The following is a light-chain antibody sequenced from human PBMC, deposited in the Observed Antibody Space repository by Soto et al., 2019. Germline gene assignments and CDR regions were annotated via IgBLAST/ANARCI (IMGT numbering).Light chain of an antibody. Sequence: QSALTQPASVSGSPGQSITISCTGTSSDVGNYNLVSWYQQHPGEAPKLIYEGSKRPSGVSNRFSGSKFGNTASLTISGLQAEDEVDYYCCSYAGDSTWVFGGGTKLTVL. V-gene: IGLV2-23*01. CDR3: CSYAGDSTWV. J-gene: IGLJ3*02. CDR2: EGS. CDR1: SSDVGNYNL.